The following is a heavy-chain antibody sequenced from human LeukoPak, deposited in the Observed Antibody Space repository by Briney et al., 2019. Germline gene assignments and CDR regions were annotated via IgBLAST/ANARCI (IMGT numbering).Heavy chain of an antibody. V-gene: IGHV4-38-2*02. Sequence: SETLSLTCTVSGGSISSGYYWGWIRQPPGKGLEWIGSIYHSGSTYYNPSLKSRVTISVDTSKNQFSLKLSSVTAADTAVYYCAREAYYYDSSGYWDAFDIWGQGTMVTVSS. CDR2: IYHSGST. CDR1: GGSISSGYY. D-gene: IGHD3-22*01. CDR3: AREAYYYDSSGYWDAFDI. J-gene: IGHJ3*02.